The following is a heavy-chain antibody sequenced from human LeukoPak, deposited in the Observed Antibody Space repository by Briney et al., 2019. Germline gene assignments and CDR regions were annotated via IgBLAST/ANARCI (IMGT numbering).Heavy chain of an antibody. CDR3: ARQTVTTDGMDV. CDR2: IDPSDSYT. V-gene: IGHV5-10-1*01. CDR1: GYSFTSFW. Sequence: GESLKISCKGSGYSFTSFWISWVRQMPGKGLEWMGRIDPSDSYTNYSPSFQGHVTISADKSISAAYLQWSSLKASDTAMYYCARQTVTTDGMDVWGKGTTVTVSS. J-gene: IGHJ6*04. D-gene: IGHD4-17*01.